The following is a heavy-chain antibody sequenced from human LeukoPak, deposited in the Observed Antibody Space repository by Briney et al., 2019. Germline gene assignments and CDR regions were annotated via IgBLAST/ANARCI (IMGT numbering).Heavy chain of an antibody. Sequence: ASVKVSCKASGYTFNDYCMHWVRQAPGQGLEWMGWINPKSGDTNYAQKFQGRVTMTRDTSISTVYMELSRLRPDDTAIYYCARAGTPMVFDFWGQGTPVTVSS. CDR3: ARAGTPMVFDF. J-gene: IGHJ5*01. CDR2: INPKSGDT. D-gene: IGHD3-10*01. CDR1: GYTFNDYC. V-gene: IGHV1-2*02.